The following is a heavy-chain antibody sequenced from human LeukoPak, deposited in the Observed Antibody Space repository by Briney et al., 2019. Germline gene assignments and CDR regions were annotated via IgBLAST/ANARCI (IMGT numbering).Heavy chain of an antibody. CDR2: INPESGGT. CDR1: GYTFTGYY. CDR3: ARADLEYCSITSCNYFDY. D-gene: IGHD2-2*01. J-gene: IGHJ4*02. V-gene: IGHV1-2*02. Sequence: GASVKVSCKASGYTFTGYYMHWVRQAPGQGLEWMGWINPESGGTNNAQKFQGRVTMTRDTSISTAYMEFSGLRSDDTAVYYCARADLEYCSITSCNYFDYWGQGTLVTVSS.